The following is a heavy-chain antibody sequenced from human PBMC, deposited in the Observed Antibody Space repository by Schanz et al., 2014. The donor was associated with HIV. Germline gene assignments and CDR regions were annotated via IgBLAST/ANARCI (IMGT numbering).Heavy chain of an antibody. J-gene: IGHJ6*02. CDR3: ARELITVPNSYYSHFGMDV. D-gene: IGHD2-2*01. CDR2: IDPNSGDT. CDR1: DYRFTAYY. V-gene: IGHV1-2*02. Sequence: EHLVQSGAEVRKPGASVRVSCKASDYRFTAYYMHWVRQAPGQGLEWMGWIDPNSGDTNYAPKFQGRVTVTSDTSIRTTYMEVRRLRYDDTAVYFCARELITVPNSYYSHFGMDVWGQGTTVTVSS.